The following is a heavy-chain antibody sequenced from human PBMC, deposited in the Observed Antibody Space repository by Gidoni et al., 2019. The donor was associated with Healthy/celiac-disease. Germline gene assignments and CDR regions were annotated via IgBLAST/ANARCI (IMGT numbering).Heavy chain of an antibody. D-gene: IGHD3-10*01. CDR2: ISYDGSNK. V-gene: IGHV3-30-3*01. J-gene: IGHJ3*02. Sequence: QVQLVESGGGVVQPGRSLRLSCAASGFPFSSYAMHWVRQAPGKGLEWVAVISYDGSNKYYADSVKGRFTISRDNSKNTLYLQMNSLRAEDTAVYYCAREDLWFGDTHAFDIWGQGTMVTVSS. CDR1: GFPFSSYA. CDR3: AREDLWFGDTHAFDI.